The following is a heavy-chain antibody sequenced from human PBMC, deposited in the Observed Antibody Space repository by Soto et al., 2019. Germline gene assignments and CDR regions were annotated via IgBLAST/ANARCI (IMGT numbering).Heavy chain of an antibody. CDR1: GGTISGYY. CDR3: ARGQRFSDLFDP. J-gene: IGHJ5*02. V-gene: IGHV4-4*07. D-gene: IGHD3-3*01. Sequence: PSETLSLTCSVSGGTISGYYWTWIRQPAGTGLEWIGRIYSSGNTKYNPSLQSRVTMSLDTSNNQFSLRLTSVTAADTAVYYCARGQRFSDLFDPWGQGTLVTVFS. CDR2: IYSSGNT.